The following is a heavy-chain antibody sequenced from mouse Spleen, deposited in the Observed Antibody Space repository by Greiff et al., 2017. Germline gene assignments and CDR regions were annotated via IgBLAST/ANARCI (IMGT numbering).Heavy chain of an antibody. CDR3: ARDYSYSFAY. D-gene: IGHD2-12*01. CDR2: IYPGDGDT. V-gene: IGHV1-80*01. J-gene: IGHJ3*01. CDR1: GYAFSSYW. Sequence: VKLVESGAELVKPGASVKISCKASGYAFSSYWMNWVKQRPGKGLEWIGQIYPGDGDTNYNGKFKGKATLTADKSSSTAYMQLSSLTSEDSAVYFCARDYSYSFAYWGQGTLVTVSA.